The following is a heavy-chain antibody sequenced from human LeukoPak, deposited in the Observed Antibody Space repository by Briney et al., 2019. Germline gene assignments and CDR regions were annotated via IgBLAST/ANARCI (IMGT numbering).Heavy chain of an antibody. Sequence: GGSLRLSCAASGFTFSSYWMSWVRQAPGKGLEWVANIKQDGSEKYYVDSVKGRFTISRDNAKNSLYLQMNSLRAEDTAVYYCASRGEYSSSWYGMDVWGQGTTVTVSS. CDR3: ASRGEYSSSWYGMDV. CDR1: GFTFSSYW. D-gene: IGHD6-13*01. J-gene: IGHJ6*02. V-gene: IGHV3-7*03. CDR2: IKQDGSEK.